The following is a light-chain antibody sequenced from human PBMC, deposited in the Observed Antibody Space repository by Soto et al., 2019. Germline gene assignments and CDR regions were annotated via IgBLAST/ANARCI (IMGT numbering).Light chain of an antibody. Sequence: QSALTQPPSASGSPGQSVTISCTGASSDVGGNDYVSWYQHHPGKVPKLMIFEVNKRPSGVPHRFSGSKSGNTDSLTVSGLQAEDEADYYCCSYGFAGSDYLVFGGGTKLTVL. CDR1: SSDVGGNDY. CDR2: EVN. J-gene: IGLJ3*02. CDR3: CSYGFAGSDYLV. V-gene: IGLV2-8*01.